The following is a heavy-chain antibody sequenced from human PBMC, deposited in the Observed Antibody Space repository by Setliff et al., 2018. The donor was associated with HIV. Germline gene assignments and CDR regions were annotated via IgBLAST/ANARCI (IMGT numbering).Heavy chain of an antibody. Sequence: HPGGSLRLSCAASGFTFSTYWMSWVRQAPGKGLEWVANIKQDGSAEYYVDSAKGRFTISRDNAKNSLYLQMNSLRAEDTAIYYCASSRPPDDSSSWYGNPCFDSWGQGTLVTVSS. CDR3: ASSRPPDDSSSWYGNPCFDS. CDR2: IKQDGSAE. J-gene: IGHJ4*02. V-gene: IGHV3-7*03. CDR1: GFTFSTYW. D-gene: IGHD6-13*01.